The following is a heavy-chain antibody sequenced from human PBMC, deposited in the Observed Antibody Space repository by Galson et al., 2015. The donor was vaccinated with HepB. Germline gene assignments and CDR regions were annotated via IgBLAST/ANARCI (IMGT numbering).Heavy chain of an antibody. J-gene: IGHJ3*02. CDR3: ATDLYNGGDDAFDI. D-gene: IGHD2-21*01. V-gene: IGHV1-18*01. CDR1: GYTFTSYG. CDR2: ISAYNGNT. Sequence: SVKVSCKASGYTFTSYGISWVRQAPGQGLEWMGWISAYNGNTNYAQKLQGRVTMTTDTSTSTAYMELRSLRSDDTAVYYCATDLYNGGDDAFDIWGQGTMVTVSS.